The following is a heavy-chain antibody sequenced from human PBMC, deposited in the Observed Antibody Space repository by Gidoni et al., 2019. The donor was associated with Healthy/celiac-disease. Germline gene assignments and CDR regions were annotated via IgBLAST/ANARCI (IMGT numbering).Heavy chain of an antibody. CDR1: GGYIRSSSYY. V-gene: IGHV4-39*01. CDR3: AVSINGYSYVLE. D-gene: IGHD5-18*01. CDR2: IYSSGST. J-gene: IGHJ4*02. Sequence: QLQLQESGPGLVKPSETLSLTCTVSGGYIRSSSYYWGWIRQPQGKGLEWIGRIYSSGSTYYNPSLKSRVTISVDTSKNQFSLKLSSVTAAYTAVYYCAVSINGYSYVLEWCQGTLVTVSS.